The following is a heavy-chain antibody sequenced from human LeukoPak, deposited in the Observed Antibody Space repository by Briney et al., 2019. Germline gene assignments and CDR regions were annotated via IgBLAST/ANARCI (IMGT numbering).Heavy chain of an antibody. CDR3: AEDRLHH. CDR2: FCGDSGRT. Sequence: GGSLRLSCAVSGFTSSSYVISWVRQAPGKGLEWVSAFCGDSGRTYYADSVKGRFTISRDNSKHTVFLQMNSLRAEDTALYYCAEDRLHHWGQGTLVTVSS. J-gene: IGHJ5*02. CDR1: GFTSSSYV. V-gene: IGHV3-23*01.